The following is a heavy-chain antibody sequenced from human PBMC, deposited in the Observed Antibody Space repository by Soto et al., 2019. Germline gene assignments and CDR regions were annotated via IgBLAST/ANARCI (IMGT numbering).Heavy chain of an antibody. D-gene: IGHD5-12*01. J-gene: IGHJ4*02. V-gene: IGHV2-5*02. CDR3: AHRGYCSGTSCSGGYSGYDNFDY. CDR1: GFSLSTTGVG. CDR2: IFWDDDK. Sequence: QITLKESGPTLVKPTQTLTLTCTFSGFSLSTTGVGVGWIRQPPGKALEWLALIFWDDDKRYSPSLKSRLTITKETSKNQVVLTMTNMDPVDTATYYCAHRGYCSGTSCSGGYSGYDNFDYWGEGTLVTVSS.